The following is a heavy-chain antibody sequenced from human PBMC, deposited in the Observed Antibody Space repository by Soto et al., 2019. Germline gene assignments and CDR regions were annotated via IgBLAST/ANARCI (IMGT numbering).Heavy chain of an antibody. V-gene: IGHV4-34*01. CDR1: GASFSCYY. Sequence: PLETLSLTCAGYGASFSCYYWIWLRQPPGKGLEWIGEINHSGSTNYNPSLKSRVTISVDTSKNQFSLKLSSVTAADTAVYYCARGKCSSTSCSIDYWGQGTLVTVSS. CDR3: ARGKCSSTSCSIDY. D-gene: IGHD2-2*01. J-gene: IGHJ4*02. CDR2: INHSGST.